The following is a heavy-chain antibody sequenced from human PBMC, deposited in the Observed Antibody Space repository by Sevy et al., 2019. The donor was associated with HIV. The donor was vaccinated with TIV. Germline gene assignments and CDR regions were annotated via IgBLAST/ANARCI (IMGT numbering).Heavy chain of an antibody. Sequence: GGSLRLSCAASGFSFSSYWMHWVRQVPGKGLVWLSRINSDGTYTKYGDSAKGRFTISRDNAKNTLYLQMDSLRAEDTAVSYCARDKVEGGTMVQDNDYWGQGTLVTVSS. V-gene: IGHV3-74*03. CDR2: INSDGTYT. CDR3: ARDKVEGGTMVQDNDY. J-gene: IGHJ4*02. CDR1: GFSFSSYW. D-gene: IGHD3-10*01.